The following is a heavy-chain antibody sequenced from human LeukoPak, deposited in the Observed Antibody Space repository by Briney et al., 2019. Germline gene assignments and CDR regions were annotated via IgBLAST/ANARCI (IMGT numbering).Heavy chain of an antibody. CDR3: ARGGGWFGELRGYFQH. J-gene: IGHJ1*01. CDR2: INHSGST. CDR1: GGSFSGYY. Sequence: SETLSLTCAVYGGSFSGYYWSWIRQPPGKGLEWIGEINHSGSTNYNPSLKSRATISVDTSKNQFSLELSSVTAADTAVYYCARGGGWFGELRGYFQHWGQGTLVTVSS. D-gene: IGHD3-10*01. V-gene: IGHV4-34*01.